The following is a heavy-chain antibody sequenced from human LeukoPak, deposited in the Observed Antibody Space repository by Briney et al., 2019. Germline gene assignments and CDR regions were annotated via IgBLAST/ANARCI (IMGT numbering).Heavy chain of an antibody. D-gene: IGHD6-6*01. CDR2: IKQDGSER. J-gene: IGHJ5*01. Sequence: GGSLRLSCATSEFTFSFYWMNWVRQAPGKGLEWVASIKQDGSERYYVDSVKGRFTISRDNAKNSLYLQMSSLRVEDTAVYYCTRDPRHFDSCGQGTLVTVSS. CDR3: TRDPRHFDS. V-gene: IGHV3-7*01. CDR1: EFTFSFYW.